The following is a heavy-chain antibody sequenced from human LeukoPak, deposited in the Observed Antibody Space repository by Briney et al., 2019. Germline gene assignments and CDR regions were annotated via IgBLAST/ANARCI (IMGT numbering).Heavy chain of an antibody. CDR3: ARDPIKYQLLLLSFDI. V-gene: IGHV1-8*01. J-gene: IGHJ3*02. Sequence: GASVKVSCKASGYTFTSYDINWVRQATGQGLEWMGWMNPNSGNTGYAQKFQGRVTMTRDTSISTAYIELSRLRSDDTAVYYCARDPIKYQLLLLSFDIWGQGTMVTVSS. CDR2: MNPNSGNT. D-gene: IGHD2-2*01. CDR1: GYTFTSYD.